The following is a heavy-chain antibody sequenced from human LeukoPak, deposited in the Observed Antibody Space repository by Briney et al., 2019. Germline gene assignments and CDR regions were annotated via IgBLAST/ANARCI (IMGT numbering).Heavy chain of an antibody. CDR2: IYYSGST. D-gene: IGHD3-22*01. CDR1: GGSISCYY. V-gene: IGHV4-59*01. CDR3: ARDWYYYDSSGYSIVGAFDI. Sequence: SETLSLTCTVSGGSISCYYWSWIRQPPGKGLEWIGCIYYSGSTNYNPSLKSRVTISVDTSKNQFSLKLSSVTAADTAVYYCARDWYYYDSSGYSIVGAFDIWGQGTMVTVSS. J-gene: IGHJ3*02.